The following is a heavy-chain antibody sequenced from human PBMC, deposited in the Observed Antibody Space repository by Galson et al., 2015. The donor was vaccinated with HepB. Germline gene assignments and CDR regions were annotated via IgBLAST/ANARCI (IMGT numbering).Heavy chain of an antibody. CDR2: ISSSSSYI. CDR3: ARDLVVPAAIGLDAFDI. V-gene: IGHV3-21*01. D-gene: IGHD2-2*01. J-gene: IGHJ3*02. Sequence: SLRLSCAASGFTFSSYSMNWVRQAPGKGLEWVSSISSSSSYIYYADSVKGRFTISRDNAKNSLYLQMNSLRAEDTAVYYCARDLVVPAAIGLDAFDIWGQGTMVTVSS. CDR1: GFTFSSYS.